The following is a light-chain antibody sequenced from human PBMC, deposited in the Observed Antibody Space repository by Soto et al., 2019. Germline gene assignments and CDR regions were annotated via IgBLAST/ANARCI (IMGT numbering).Light chain of an antibody. CDR1: QNISDS. V-gene: IGKV1-39*01. Sequence: DIQMTQSPSSLSASVGDRVTITCRASQNISDSLNWYQHKPGKAPKLLIYAASSLQSGVPSRFSGSGSGTDFNLTISSLQPEDFGSYYCQRSWTFGQGTKLE. CDR2: AAS. CDR3: QRSWT. J-gene: IGKJ2*01.